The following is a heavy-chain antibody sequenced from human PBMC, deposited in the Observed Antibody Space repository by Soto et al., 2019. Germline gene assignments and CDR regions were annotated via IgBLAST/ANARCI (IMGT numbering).Heavy chain of an antibody. CDR2: IIPIFGTA. V-gene: IGHV1-69*13. Sequence: GASVKVSCKASGGTFISYAISWVRQAPGQGLEWMGGIIPIFGTANYAQKFQGRVTITADESTSTAYMELSSLRSEDTAVYYCARDPGNYYGSGSYLGMDVWGQGTTVTVSS. J-gene: IGHJ6*02. CDR3: ARDPGNYYGSGSYLGMDV. D-gene: IGHD3-10*01. CDR1: GGTFISYA.